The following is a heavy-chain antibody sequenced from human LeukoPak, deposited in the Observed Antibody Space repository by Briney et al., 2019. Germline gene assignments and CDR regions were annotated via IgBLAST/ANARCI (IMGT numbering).Heavy chain of an antibody. J-gene: IGHJ5*02. Sequence: GGSLRPSCAASGFSFSDSPIHWVRQASGEGLEWVGRIRSKDQNSATAYAESVKGRFTISRDDSKNMAYLQMNSLRIEDTAVYYCESSITKAGGPWGQGTLVTVSS. V-gene: IGHV3-73*01. D-gene: IGHD2-21*01. CDR1: GFSFSDSP. CDR2: IRSKDQNSAT. CDR3: ESSITKAGGP.